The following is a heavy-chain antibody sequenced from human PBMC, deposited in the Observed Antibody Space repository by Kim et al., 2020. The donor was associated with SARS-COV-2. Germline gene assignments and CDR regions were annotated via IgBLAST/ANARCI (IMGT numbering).Heavy chain of an antibody. CDR3: ARDDKGEQWPLWGYYYYGMDV. CDR2: ISSSSSYI. CDR1: GFTFSSYS. Sequence: GGSLRLSCAASGFTFSSYSMNWVRQAPGKGLEWVSSISSSSSYIYYADSVKGRFTISRDNAKNSLYLQMNSLRAEDTAVYYCARDDKGEQWPLWGYYYYGMDVWGQGTTVTVSS. D-gene: IGHD6-19*01. V-gene: IGHV3-21*01. J-gene: IGHJ6*02.